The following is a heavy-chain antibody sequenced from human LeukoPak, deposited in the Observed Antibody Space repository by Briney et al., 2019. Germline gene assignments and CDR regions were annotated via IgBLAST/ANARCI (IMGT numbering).Heavy chain of an antibody. V-gene: IGHV3-23*01. Sequence: PGGSLRLSCAASGFTSSNYGMSWVRQAPGKGLEWVSAISGSGGRTYYTDSVKGRFTISRDHSKNTVYLQMNSLRAEDTAVYYCANVGWYGSRAPGYWGQGTLVIVSP. CDR2: ISGSGGRT. CDR1: GFTSSNYG. CDR3: ANVGWYGSRAPGY. D-gene: IGHD2-15*01. J-gene: IGHJ4*02.